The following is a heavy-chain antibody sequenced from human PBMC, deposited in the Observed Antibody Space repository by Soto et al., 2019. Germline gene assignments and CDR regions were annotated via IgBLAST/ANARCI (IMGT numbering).Heavy chain of an antibody. D-gene: IGHD3-22*01. J-gene: IGHJ4*02. CDR3: ARAIEYYYDSSGYLDYFDY. Sequence: GGSLRLSCAASGFTFSSYAMSWVRQAPGKGLEWVSAIYSGGSTYYADSVKGRFTISRDNSKNTLYLQMNSLRAEDTAVYYCARAIEYYYDSSGYLDYFDYWGQGTLVTVSS. CDR2: IYSGGST. CDR1: GFTFSSYA. V-gene: IGHV3-53*01.